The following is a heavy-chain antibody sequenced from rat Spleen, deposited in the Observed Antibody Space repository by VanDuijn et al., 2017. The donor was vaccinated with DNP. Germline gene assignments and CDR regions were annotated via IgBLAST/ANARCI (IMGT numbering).Heavy chain of an antibody. J-gene: IGHJ2*01. D-gene: IGHD3-1*01. Sequence: EVQLVESGGGPVQPGRSLKLSCVASGFIFSNYWMTWIRQAPGKGLEWVATIIHDGSSIYYRDSVKGRFTISRDNAQNTLYLQMNSLRSEDTATYYCTREPLPRYFDYWGQGVMVTVSS. V-gene: IGHV5-31*01. CDR1: GFIFSNYW. CDR2: IIHDGSSI. CDR3: TREPLPRYFDY.